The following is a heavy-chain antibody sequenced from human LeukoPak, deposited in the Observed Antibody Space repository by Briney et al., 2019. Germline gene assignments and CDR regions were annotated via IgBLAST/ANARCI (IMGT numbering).Heavy chain of an antibody. Sequence: SETLSLTCTVSGGSISSYFWSWIRQPPGKGLEWIGYIYTSGSTNYNPSLKSRVTISVDTSKNQFSLKLSSVTAADTTVYYCARQKQFDKTGWFDPWGQGTLVTVSS. V-gene: IGHV4-4*09. CDR2: IYTSGST. D-gene: IGHD6-6*01. J-gene: IGHJ5*02. CDR3: ARQKQFDKTGWFDP. CDR1: GGSISSYF.